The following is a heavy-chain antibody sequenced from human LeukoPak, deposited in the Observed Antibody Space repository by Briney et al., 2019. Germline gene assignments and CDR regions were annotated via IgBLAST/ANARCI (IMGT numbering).Heavy chain of an antibody. CDR3: ARFSGSYPNFDY. J-gene: IGHJ4*02. V-gene: IGHV3-21*01. Sequence: GGSLRLSCAASGFTFSSYSMNWVRQAPGKGLEWVSSISSSSSYIYYADSVKGRFTISRDNAKNSLYLQMNSLSAEDTAVYYCARFSGSYPNFDYWGQGTLVTVSS. CDR2: ISSSSSYI. CDR1: GFTFSSYS. D-gene: IGHD1-26*01.